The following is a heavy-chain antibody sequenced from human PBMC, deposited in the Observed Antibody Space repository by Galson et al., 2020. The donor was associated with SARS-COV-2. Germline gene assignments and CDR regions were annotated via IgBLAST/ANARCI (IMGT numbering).Heavy chain of an antibody. D-gene: IGHD5-18*01. V-gene: IGHV4-30-2*01. CDR3: ARRYTYGLSPYWYFDL. CDR2: IYQSGAT. J-gene: IGHJ2*01. CDR1: GGSISSGGYS. Sequence: SEILSLTCAVSGGSISSGGYSWTWIRQPPGKGLEWIGYIYQSGATHYNPSLKSRLTISVDRSKNQLSLDLRSVSVADSAVYYCARRYTYGLSPYWYFDLWGRGTLVTVSS.